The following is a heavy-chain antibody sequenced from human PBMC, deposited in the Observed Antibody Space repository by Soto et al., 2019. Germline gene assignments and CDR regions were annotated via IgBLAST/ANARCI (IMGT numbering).Heavy chain of an antibody. CDR2: LLRPGRST. D-gene: IGHD1-26*01. V-gene: IGHV3-23*01. J-gene: IGHJ1*01. CDR1: EFMFSDYA. Sequence: TVGSLRLSCAASEFMFSDYAMTWARQAPGKELEWVSGLLRPGRSTYYADSVKGRFTISGDTSANTVYLQMDSLRAEDTAVYYCASSPRGGATPFQHWGQGTLVTVSS. CDR3: ASSPRGGATPFQH.